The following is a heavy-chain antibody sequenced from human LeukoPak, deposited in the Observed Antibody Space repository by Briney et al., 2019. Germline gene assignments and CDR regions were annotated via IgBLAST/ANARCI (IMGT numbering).Heavy chain of an antibody. J-gene: IGHJ6*03. V-gene: IGHV3-30*02. CDR2: IGYDGSNK. Sequence: GGSLRLSCAASGFTFSTYGIHWVRPAPGKGLEWVAFIGYDGSNKYYADSVKGRFTISRDNSKNMLYLQMNSVRAEDTAVYYCAKDGCSPSCYNYHYYYVDVWGKGTTVTVSS. CDR3: AKDGCSPSCYNYHYYYVDV. CDR1: GFTFSTYG. D-gene: IGHD2-2*02.